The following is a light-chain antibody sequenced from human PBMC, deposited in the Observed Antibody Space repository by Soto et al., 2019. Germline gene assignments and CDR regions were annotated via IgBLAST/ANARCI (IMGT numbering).Light chain of an antibody. V-gene: IGKV1-5*03. J-gene: IGKJ1*01. Sequence: DIQMTQSPSSLSASVGDRVTITCRASQSISSYLNWYQQKPGKAPKLLIYKASTLEGGVPSRFSGSGSGTEFTLTISSLQPDDFATYYCQQYITYRTFGQGTKVDIK. CDR3: QQYITYRT. CDR2: KAS. CDR1: QSISSY.